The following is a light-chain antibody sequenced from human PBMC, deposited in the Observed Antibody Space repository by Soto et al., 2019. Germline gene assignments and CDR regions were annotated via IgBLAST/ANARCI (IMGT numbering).Light chain of an antibody. CDR2: KVS. CDR3: MQVTLPTWT. J-gene: IGKJ1*01. Sequence: DVVMTQSPLSLSVTLGQPASISCRSSQSLVHSDGNTYLHWYQQRPGQSPRRLIYKVSKRDSGVPDKFSGSGSGTDFTLKISRVEAEDVGVYYCMQVTLPTWTFGQGTKV. CDR1: QSLVHSDGNTY. V-gene: IGKV2-30*02.